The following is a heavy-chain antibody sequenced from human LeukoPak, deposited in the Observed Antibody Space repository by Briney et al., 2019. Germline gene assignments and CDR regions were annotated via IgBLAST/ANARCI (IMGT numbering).Heavy chain of an antibody. CDR2: IYYSGST. Sequence: SETLSLTCTVSGGSISSYYWSWIRQPPGKGLEWIGYIYYSGSTNYNPSLKSRVTISVDTSKNQFSLKLSSVTAADTAVYYCARGTILGYCSSTSCQSHTLLNFWGQGTLVTVSS. D-gene: IGHD2-2*01. CDR1: GGSISSYY. CDR3: ARGTILGYCSSTSCQSHTLLNF. J-gene: IGHJ4*02. V-gene: IGHV4-59*01.